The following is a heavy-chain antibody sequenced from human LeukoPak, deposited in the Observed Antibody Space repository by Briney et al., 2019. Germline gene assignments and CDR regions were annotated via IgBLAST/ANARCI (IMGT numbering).Heavy chain of an antibody. V-gene: IGHV3-74*01. CDR3: ARTNGLFS. CDR2: INGDGTIT. D-gene: IGHD1-1*01. J-gene: IGHJ5*02. CDR1: GFTFSDSW. Sequence: PGGSLRLSCAASGFTFSDSWMNWVRQTPGKGLVWVSHINGDGTITNYADSVGGRFTISRDNAKNTLYLQMNSLGVEDTALYYCARTNGLFSWGQGTLVTVSS.